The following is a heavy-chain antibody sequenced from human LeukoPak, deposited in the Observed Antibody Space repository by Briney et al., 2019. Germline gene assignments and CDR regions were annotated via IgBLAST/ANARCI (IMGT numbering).Heavy chain of an antibody. CDR2: IYYSGST. Sequence: PSETLSLTCTVSGGSISSGGYYWSWIRQHPGKGLEWIGYIYYSGSTYYNPSPKSRITISVDTSKNQFSLKLSSVTAADTAVYYCARGLYDILTAYESYYFDYWGQGTLVTVSS. CDR1: GGSISSGGYY. CDR3: ARGLYDILTAYESYYFDY. D-gene: IGHD3-9*01. J-gene: IGHJ4*02. V-gene: IGHV4-31*03.